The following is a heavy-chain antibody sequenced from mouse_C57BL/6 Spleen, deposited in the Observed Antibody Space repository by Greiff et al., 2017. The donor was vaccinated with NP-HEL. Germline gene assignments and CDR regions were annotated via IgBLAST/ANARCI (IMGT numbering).Heavy chain of an antibody. CDR3: ATNYGSSPDY. CDR2: INPGSGGT. V-gene: IGHV1-54*01. Sequence: QVQLKESGAELVRPGTSVKVSCKASGYAFTNYLIEWVKQRPGQGLEWIGVINPGSGGTNYNEKFKGKATLTADKSSSTAYMQLSSLTSEDSAVYFCATNYGSSPDYWGQGTTLTVSS. CDR1: GYAFTNYL. J-gene: IGHJ2*01. D-gene: IGHD1-1*01.